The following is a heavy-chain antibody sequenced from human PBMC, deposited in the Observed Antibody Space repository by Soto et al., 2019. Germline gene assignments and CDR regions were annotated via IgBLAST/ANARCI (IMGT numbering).Heavy chain of an antibody. CDR2: IIPIFGTA. CDR3: ASHEYYYDSSGYYTSLYYFDY. Sequence: QVQLVQSGAEVKKPGSSVKVSCKASGGTFSSYAISWVRQAPGQGLEWMGGIIPIFGTANYAQKFQGRVTITADEYTSTDYMELSSLRSEDTAVYYCASHEYYYDSSGYYTSLYYFDYWGQGTLVTVSS. D-gene: IGHD3-22*01. V-gene: IGHV1-69*01. CDR1: GGTFSSYA. J-gene: IGHJ4*02.